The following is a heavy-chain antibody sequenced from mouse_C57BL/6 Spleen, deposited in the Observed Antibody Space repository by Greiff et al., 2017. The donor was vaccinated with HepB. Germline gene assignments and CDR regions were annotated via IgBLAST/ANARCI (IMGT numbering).Heavy chain of an antibody. CDR2: ISYDGSN. Sequence: EVHLVESGPGLVKPSQSLSLTCSVTGYSITSGYYWNWIRQFPGNKLEWMGYISYDGSNNYNPSLKNRITITRDTSKNQFFLKLNSVTTEDTATYYCAREIYGNYDYWGQGTTLTVSS. CDR1: GYSITSGYY. D-gene: IGHD2-1*01. J-gene: IGHJ2*01. V-gene: IGHV3-6*01. CDR3: AREIYGNYDY.